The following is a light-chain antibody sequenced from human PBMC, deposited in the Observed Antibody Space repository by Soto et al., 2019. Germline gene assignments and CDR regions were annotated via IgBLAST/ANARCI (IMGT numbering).Light chain of an antibody. V-gene: IGKV3-15*01. CDR1: QSVNHN. CDR3: QQFNNWPPST. J-gene: IGKJ5*01. Sequence: DRVLTQSPATLSASPGDTCTRSCRASQSVNHNVAWYLQKPGQPPRLLIYGARSRADGVPARLSGSGTGTDFALTSSSLQSEDFGVYYCQQFNNWPPSTLGRGTRLELK. CDR2: GAR.